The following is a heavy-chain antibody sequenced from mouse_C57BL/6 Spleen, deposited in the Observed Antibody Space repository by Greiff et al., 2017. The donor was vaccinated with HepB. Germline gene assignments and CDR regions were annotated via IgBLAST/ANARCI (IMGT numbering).Heavy chain of an antibody. Sequence: QVQLKQPGAELVRPGTSVKLSCKASGYTFTSYWMHWVKQRPGQGLEWIGVIDPSDSYTNYNQKFKGKATLTVDTSSSTAYMQLSSLTSEDSAVYYWKLITTVVEDYAMDYWGQGTSVTVSS. CDR2: IDPSDSYT. CDR3: KLITTVVEDYAMDY. V-gene: IGHV1-59*01. J-gene: IGHJ4*01. CDR1: GYTFTSYW. D-gene: IGHD1-1*01.